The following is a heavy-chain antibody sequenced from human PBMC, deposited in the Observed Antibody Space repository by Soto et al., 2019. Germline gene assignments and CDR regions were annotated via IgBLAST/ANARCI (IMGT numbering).Heavy chain of an antibody. V-gene: IGHV3-53*01. CDR2: IYSGGST. Sequence: EVQLVESGGGLIQAGGSLRLSCAASGFTVSSNYMSWVRQAPGKGLEWVSVIYSGGSTYYADSGKGRFTISRDSSKNTVYLQINSLGAADTAVYYCARDSPLTSARAFDIWGQGTVVTVSS. CDR1: GFTVSSNY. CDR3: ARDSPLTSARAFDI. J-gene: IGHJ3*02.